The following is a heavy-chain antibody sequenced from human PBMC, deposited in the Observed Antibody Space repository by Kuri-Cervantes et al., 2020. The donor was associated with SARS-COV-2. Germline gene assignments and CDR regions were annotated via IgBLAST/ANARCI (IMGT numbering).Heavy chain of an antibody. CDR3: ARDRGAYGRPDYFDY. D-gene: IGHD3-10*01. V-gene: IGHV3-21*04. CDR2: ISSSSSYI. Sequence: GKSLKISCAASGFTFSSYSMNWVRQAPGKGLEWVSSISSSSSYIYYADSVKGRFTISRDNAKNSLYLQMNSLRAEDTAVYYCARDRGAYGRPDYFDYWGQGTLVTVSS. J-gene: IGHJ4*02. CDR1: GFTFSSYS.